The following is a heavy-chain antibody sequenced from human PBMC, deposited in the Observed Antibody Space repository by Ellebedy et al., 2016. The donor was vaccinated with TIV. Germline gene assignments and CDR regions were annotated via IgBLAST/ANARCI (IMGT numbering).Heavy chain of an antibody. Sequence: GGSLRLSXAASGFTFSSYAMSWVRQAPGKGLEWVSTISGSGGSTYYADSVKGRFTISRDNSKNTLYLQMNSLRAEDTAVYYCAKDLGGLTTMTTPDWGQGTLVTVSS. CDR2: ISGSGGST. CDR1: GFTFSSYA. D-gene: IGHD4-17*01. V-gene: IGHV3-23*01. J-gene: IGHJ4*02. CDR3: AKDLGGLTTMTTPD.